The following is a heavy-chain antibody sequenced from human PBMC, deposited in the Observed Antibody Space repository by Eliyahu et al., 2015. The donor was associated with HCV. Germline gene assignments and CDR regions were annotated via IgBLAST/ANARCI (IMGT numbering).Heavy chain of an antibody. CDR1: FSDHF. J-gene: IGHJ5*02. CDR3: ARVGPSFSSPRXDL. D-gene: IGHD3-16*02. CDR2: MRQDGSDK. Sequence: FSDHFMSWVRQAPGKGLERVAHMRQDGSDKYYMDSVEGRFTISGDNTKNSLFLQMISLRGEDTGVXDCARVGPSFSSPRXDLXXQGNXVTVAS. V-gene: IGHV3-7*01.